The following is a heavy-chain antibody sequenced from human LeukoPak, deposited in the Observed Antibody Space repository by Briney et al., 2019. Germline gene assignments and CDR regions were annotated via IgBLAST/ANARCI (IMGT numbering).Heavy chain of an antibody. CDR2: IIPIFGTA. CDR3: ARERRYRSGWFYRSGGSFDY. J-gene: IGHJ4*02. CDR1: GYTFTSYG. V-gene: IGHV1-69*13. Sequence: ASVKVSCKASGYTFTSYGISWVRQAPAQGLEWMGVIIPIFGTANYAQKFQGRVTITADESTSTAYMELRSLRSEDTAVYYCARERRYRSGWFYRSGGSFDYWGKGTLVTVSS. D-gene: IGHD6-19*01.